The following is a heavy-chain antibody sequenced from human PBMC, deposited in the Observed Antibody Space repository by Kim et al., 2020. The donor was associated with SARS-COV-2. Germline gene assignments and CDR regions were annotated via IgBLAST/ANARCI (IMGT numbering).Heavy chain of an antibody. CDR3: AKGSGASFFFDY. Sequence: GGSLRLSCAASGFTFSSYAMSWVRQAPGKGLEWVSSISGNGGSTYYADSVRGRFTISRDNSKNTLFLQMNNLRAEDTAVYYCAKGSGASFFFDYLCQGTL. V-gene: IGHV3-23*01. CDR1: GFTFSSYA. J-gene: IGHJ4*02. D-gene: IGHD1-1*01. CDR2: ISGNGGST.